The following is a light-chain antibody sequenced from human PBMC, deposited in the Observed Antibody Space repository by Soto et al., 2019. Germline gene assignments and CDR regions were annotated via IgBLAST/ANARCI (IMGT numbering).Light chain of an antibody. CDR2: SAS. V-gene: IGKV3-20*01. J-gene: IGKJ1*01. CDR1: QSVSSS. Sequence: EIMVTQSPATLSVSPGERATLSCRASQSVSSSLAWYQQKSGQAPRLLIYSASRRATGIPDRFTGSGSGTDFTLTINRVEPEDFAVYFCQQYAGSPRTFAQGTKVDIK. CDR3: QQYAGSPRT.